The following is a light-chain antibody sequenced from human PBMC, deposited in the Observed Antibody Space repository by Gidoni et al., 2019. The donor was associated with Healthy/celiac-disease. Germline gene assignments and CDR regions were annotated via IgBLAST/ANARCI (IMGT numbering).Light chain of an antibody. Sequence: DIQMTQSPSTLSASVGDRVIITCRASKSISSWLAWYQQKPGKAPKLLIYKASSLESGVPSRFSGSGSGTEFTLTISSLQPDDFATYYCQQYNSYSRTFGQGTKVEIK. CDR3: QQYNSYSRT. CDR2: KAS. CDR1: KSISSW. V-gene: IGKV1-5*03. J-gene: IGKJ1*01.